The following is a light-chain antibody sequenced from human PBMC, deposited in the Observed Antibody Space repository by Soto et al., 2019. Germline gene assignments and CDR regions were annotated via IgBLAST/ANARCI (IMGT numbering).Light chain of an antibody. V-gene: IGKV3-15*01. Sequence: EVLMTPSPATLSVSPGERATLSCRASQSVSSNLAWYQQKPGQAPRLLIYGASTRATGIPARFSGSGSGTEFTLTISSLEPEDFGVYYCLHRMNWPLTFGRGTRLEIK. CDR1: QSVSSN. CDR2: GAS. CDR3: LHRMNWPLT. J-gene: IGKJ5*01.